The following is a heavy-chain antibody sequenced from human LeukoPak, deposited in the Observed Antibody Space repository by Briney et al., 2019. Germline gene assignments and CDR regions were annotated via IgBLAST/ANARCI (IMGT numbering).Heavy chain of an antibody. CDR3: ATVPMGGYDSSGHKEDY. V-gene: IGHV3-23*01. CDR2: ISGSGAST. J-gene: IGHJ4*02. Sequence: GGSLRLSCAASGFTFSSYAMGWVRQAPGKGLEWVSAISGSGASTFYADSVKGRFNIYRDSSKNTLYLQMNSLRAEDTAVYYCATVPMGGYDSSGHKEDYWGQGTLVTVPS. D-gene: IGHD3-22*01. CDR1: GFTFSSYA.